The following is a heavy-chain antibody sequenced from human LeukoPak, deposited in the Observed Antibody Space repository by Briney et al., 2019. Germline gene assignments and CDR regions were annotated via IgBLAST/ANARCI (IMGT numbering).Heavy chain of an antibody. V-gene: IGHV3-9*03. CDR1: GFTFDDYA. CDR3: ARDSGGLEDYMDV. CDR2: ISWNSGSV. D-gene: IGHD3-16*01. J-gene: IGHJ6*03. Sequence: GGSLRLSCVVSGFTFDDYAMHWVRQAPGKGLEWVSGISWNSGSVGYADSVKGRFTISRDNAKNSLYLQMNSLRAEDMALYYCARDSGGLEDYMDVWGKGTTVTVSS.